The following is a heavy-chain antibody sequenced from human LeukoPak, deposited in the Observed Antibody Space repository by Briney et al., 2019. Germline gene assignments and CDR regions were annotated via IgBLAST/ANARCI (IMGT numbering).Heavy chain of an antibody. V-gene: IGHV6-1*01. CDR1: GDSFSSNSAA. D-gene: IGHD6-19*01. J-gene: IGHJ4*02. CDR3: ARAEYSSGFKHFDY. Sequence: SQTLSLTCAISGDSFSSNSAAWNWIRQSPSRGLEWLGRTYYRSKWYNDYAVSVKSRITINPDTSKNQLSLQLNSVTPEDTAVYYCARAEYSSGFKHFDYWGQGTLVTVSS. CDR2: TYYRSKWYN.